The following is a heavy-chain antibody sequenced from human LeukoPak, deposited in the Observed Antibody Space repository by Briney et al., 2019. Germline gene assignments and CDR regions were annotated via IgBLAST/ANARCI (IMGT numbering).Heavy chain of an antibody. CDR3: AHRLDWNYGGDYFDY. V-gene: IGHV2-5*01. D-gene: IGHD1-7*01. CDR1: GFSLSTSGVG. J-gene: IGHJ4*02. Sequence: SGPTLVKPTQTLTLTCTFSGFSLSTSGVGVGWIRQPPGKALEWLALIYWNDDKRYSPSLKSRLTITKDTSKNQVVLTMTNMDPVDTATYYCAHRLDWNYGGDYFDYWGQGTLVTVSS. CDR2: IYWNDDK.